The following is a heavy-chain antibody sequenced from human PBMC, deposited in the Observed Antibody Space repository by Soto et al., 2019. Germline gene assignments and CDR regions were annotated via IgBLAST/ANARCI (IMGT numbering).Heavy chain of an antibody. Sequence: SETLSLTCTLSGGSISSDYWSWIRQTPGKGLEWIGYVYFSGSTNYNPSLKSRVLISIDTSRNQFSLKLNSVTAAATAVYYCTRDRDIGHRGYGQSNVGGQGKTVTVSS. CDR2: VYFSGST. V-gene: IGHV4-59*01. J-gene: IGHJ6*02. CDR1: GGSISSDY. D-gene: IGHD5-12*01. CDR3: TRDRDIGHRGYGQSNV.